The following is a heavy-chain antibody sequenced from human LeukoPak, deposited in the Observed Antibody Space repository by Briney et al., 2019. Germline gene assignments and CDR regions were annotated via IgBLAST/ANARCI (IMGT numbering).Heavy chain of an antibody. CDR1: GFTLSAYW. V-gene: IGHV3-74*03. Sequence: GGSLRLSCTASGFTLSAYWMSWVRQAPGKGLVWVARSKYDGTTTTYADSVKGRFTISRDNPKNTLYLQMNSLRADDTAVYYCAKSDYFDPWGQGTVVTLSS. CDR2: SKYDGTTT. J-gene: IGHJ5*02. CDR3: AKSDYFDP. D-gene: IGHD4/OR15-4a*01.